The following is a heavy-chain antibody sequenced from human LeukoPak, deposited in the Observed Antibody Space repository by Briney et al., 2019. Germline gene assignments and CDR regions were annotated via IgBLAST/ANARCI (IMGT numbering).Heavy chain of an antibody. D-gene: IGHD1-7*01. CDR2: INHSGST. CDR3: ASQTNYYYDMDV. V-gene: IGHV4-34*01. Sequence: SETLSLTCAVYGGSFSGYYWSWIRQPPGKGLEWIGEINHSGSTNYNPSLKSRVTISEDTSKTQFSLKLSSVTAADTAVYYCASQTNYYYDMDVWGQGTTVTVSS. J-gene: IGHJ6*02. CDR1: GGSFSGYY.